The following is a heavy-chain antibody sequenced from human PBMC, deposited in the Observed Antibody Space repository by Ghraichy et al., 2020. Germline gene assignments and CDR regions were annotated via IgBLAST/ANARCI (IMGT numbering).Heavy chain of an antibody. Sequence: ASVKVSCKTSGYTFNNYGISWVRQAPGQGLEWMGWINTYNGNTKYAQKFQGRVTVTTDTSTSTAFMELRSLKSDDTAIYYCARDGTSVIDYWGQGTLVTVSS. CDR1: GYTFNNYG. CDR3: ARDGTSVIDY. V-gene: IGHV1-18*01. J-gene: IGHJ4*02. D-gene: IGHD1-1*01. CDR2: INTYNGNT.